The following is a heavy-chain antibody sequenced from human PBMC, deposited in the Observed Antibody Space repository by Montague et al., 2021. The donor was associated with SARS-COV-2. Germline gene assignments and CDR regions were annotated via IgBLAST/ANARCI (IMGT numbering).Heavy chain of an antibody. CDR3: ARGLIDITMMVVVFTGASLYFDY. CDR1: GGSLSGYH. J-gene: IGHJ4*02. Sequence: SETLSLTCGVSGGSLSGYHWSWIRQPPGKGLEWIGETGPSGSTNXNPSLKSRVIISLDTSKNQFSLKLSSVTAADTAVYYCARGLIDITMMVVVFTGASLYFDYWGQGILVTVSS. D-gene: IGHD3-22*01. CDR2: TGPSGST. V-gene: IGHV4-34*01.